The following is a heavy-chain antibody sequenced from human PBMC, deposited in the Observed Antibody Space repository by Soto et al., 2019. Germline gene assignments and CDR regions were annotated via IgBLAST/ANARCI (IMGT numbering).Heavy chain of an antibody. CDR2: ISYDGSNK. CDR1: GFTFSSYG. J-gene: IGHJ3*02. D-gene: IGHD3-10*01. Sequence: GGSLRLSCAASGFTFSSYGMHWVRQAPGKGLEWVAVISYDGSNKYYADSVKGRFTISRDNSKNTLYLQMNSLRAEDTAVYYCAKDPLYGSGSYAPQQDDAFDIWGQGTMVTVSS. CDR3: AKDPLYGSGSYAPQQDDAFDI. V-gene: IGHV3-30*18.